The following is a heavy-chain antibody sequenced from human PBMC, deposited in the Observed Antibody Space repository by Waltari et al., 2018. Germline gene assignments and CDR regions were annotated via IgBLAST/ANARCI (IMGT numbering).Heavy chain of an antibody. V-gene: IGHV3-33*01. J-gene: IGHJ4*02. CDR3: ASQSTTLFDY. CDR2: IWHDGSNE. CDR1: GSTFRRFG. D-gene: IGHD2-15*01. Sequence: QVQLVESEGGVVQPGRPLSLSCAASGSTFRRFGMHWVRQAPGKGLEWVAVIWHDGSNEYYVDSVKGRFTSSRDNSKNTLYLQMNSLRAEDSAVYYCASQSTTLFDYWGQGTLVTVSS.